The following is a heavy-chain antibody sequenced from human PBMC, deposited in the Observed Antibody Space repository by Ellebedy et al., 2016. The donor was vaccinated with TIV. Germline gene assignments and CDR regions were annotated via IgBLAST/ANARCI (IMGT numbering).Heavy chain of an antibody. V-gene: IGHV3-9*01. D-gene: IGHD5-18*01. Sequence: SLKISCAASGFTFSSYWMSWVRQAPGKGLEWVSGISWNSGSIVYADSVKGRFTISRDNAKNSLYLQMNSLRAEDTALYHCAKSDAMGYHYAMDVWGQGTTVTVSS. CDR1: GFTFSSYW. CDR3: AKSDAMGYHYAMDV. CDR2: ISWNSGSI. J-gene: IGHJ6*02.